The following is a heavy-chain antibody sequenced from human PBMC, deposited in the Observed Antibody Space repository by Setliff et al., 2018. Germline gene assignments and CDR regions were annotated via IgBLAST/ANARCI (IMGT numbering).Heavy chain of an antibody. CDR1: GFAFASHN. Sequence: GGSLRLSCAASGFAFASHNMLWVRQAPGKGLEWVAAISSANNYLVYADSVKGRFTISRDNANNSMSLQMNSLRAEDSGVYYCATSDWYAAFDHWGQGTLVTVSS. CDR2: ISSANNYL. V-gene: IGHV3-21*01. CDR3: ATSDWYAAFDH. J-gene: IGHJ4*02. D-gene: IGHD6-19*01.